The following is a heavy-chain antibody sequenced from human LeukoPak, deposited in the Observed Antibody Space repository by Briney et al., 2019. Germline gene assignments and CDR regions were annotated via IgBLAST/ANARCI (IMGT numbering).Heavy chain of an antibody. D-gene: IGHD2-15*01. CDR3: ARSRAERYCSGGSCYPRQYFQH. V-gene: IGHV3-7*01. CDR1: GFTISSYW. J-gene: IGHJ1*01. CDR2: IKQDGSAK. Sequence: GGSLRLSCAASGFTISSYWMSWVRQAPGKGLEWVANIKQDGSAKYYVASVRGRFTISRDNSKNTLYLQMNSLRAEDTAVYYCARSRAERYCSGGSCYPRQYFQHWGQGTLVTVSS.